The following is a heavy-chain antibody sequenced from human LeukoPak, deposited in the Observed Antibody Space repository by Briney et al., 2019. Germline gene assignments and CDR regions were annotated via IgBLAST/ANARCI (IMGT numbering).Heavy chain of an antibody. Sequence: ASVKVSCKASGGTFSSYAISWVRQAPGQGLEWMGGIIPIFGTANYAQKFQGRVTITADESTSTAYMELSSLRSEDTAVYYCARDQKGGYNTFDYWGRGTLVTVSS. CDR2: IIPIFGTA. D-gene: IGHD5-24*01. CDR3: ARDQKGGYNTFDY. V-gene: IGHV1-69*01. J-gene: IGHJ4*02. CDR1: GGTFSSYA.